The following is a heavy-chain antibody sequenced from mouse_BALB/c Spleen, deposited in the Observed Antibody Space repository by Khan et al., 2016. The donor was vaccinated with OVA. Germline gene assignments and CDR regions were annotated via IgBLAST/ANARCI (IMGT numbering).Heavy chain of an antibody. CDR3: ARFITTATGDYYAMDY. CDR1: GFIFSSYG. J-gene: IGHJ4*01. Sequence: EVELVESWGDLVKPGGSLKLSCAASGFIFSSYGMSWFRQTPDKRLEWVATISSGGSSTYYPDSVKGRFTISRDNAKNTLYLQMSSLKSEDTAMYYCARFITTATGDYYAMDYWGQGTSVTVSS. CDR2: ISSGGSST. V-gene: IGHV5-6*01. D-gene: IGHD1-2*01.